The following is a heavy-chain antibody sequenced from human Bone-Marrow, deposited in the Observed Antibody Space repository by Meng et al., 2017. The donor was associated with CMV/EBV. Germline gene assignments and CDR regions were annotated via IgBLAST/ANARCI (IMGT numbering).Heavy chain of an antibody. V-gene: IGHV3-20*04. Sequence: ETLSLTCAASGFTFSSYTMNWVRQAPGKGPEWVSGINWNGGSTGYADSVRGRFIISRDNVRKSLFLQMTSLRAGGTAVYYCAKPQWLPMSQKYYHYFGMDVWGQGTTVTVSS. CDR1: GFTFSSYT. D-gene: IGHD5-12*01. CDR3: AKPQWLPMSQKYYHYFGMDV. CDR2: INWNGGST. J-gene: IGHJ6*02.